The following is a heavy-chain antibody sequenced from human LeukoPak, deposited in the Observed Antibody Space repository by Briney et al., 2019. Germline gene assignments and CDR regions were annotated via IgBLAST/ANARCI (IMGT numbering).Heavy chain of an antibody. Sequence: SVKVSCKASGYTFTGYYMHWVRQAPGQGLEWMGGIIPIFGTANYAQKFQGRVTITADESTSTAYMELSSLRSEDTAVYYCARERGREGATHYFDYWGQGTLVTVSS. CDR1: GYTFTGYY. CDR3: ARERGREGATHYFDY. J-gene: IGHJ4*02. D-gene: IGHD1-26*01. V-gene: IGHV1-69*13. CDR2: IIPIFGTA.